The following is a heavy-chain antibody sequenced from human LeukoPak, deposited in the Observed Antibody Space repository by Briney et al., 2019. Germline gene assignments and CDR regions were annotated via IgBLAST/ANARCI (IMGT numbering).Heavy chain of an antibody. CDR2: IIPIFGTA. D-gene: IGHD3-22*01. V-gene: IGHV1-69*05. CDR3: ARDGHYDSSGYYVHWFDP. CDR1: GGTFSSYA. J-gene: IGHJ5*02. Sequence: VASVKVSCKASGGTFSSYAISWVRQAPGQGLECMGGIIPIFGTANYAQKFQGRVTITTDESTSTAYMELSSLRSEDTAVYYCARDGHYDSSGYYVHWFDPWGQGTLVTVSS.